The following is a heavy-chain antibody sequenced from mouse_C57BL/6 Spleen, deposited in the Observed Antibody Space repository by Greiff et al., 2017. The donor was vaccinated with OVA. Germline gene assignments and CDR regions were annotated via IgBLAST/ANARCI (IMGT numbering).Heavy chain of an antibody. CDR1: GFSLTSYG. J-gene: IGHJ4*01. CDR3: ARISYAMDY. D-gene: IGHD6-2*01. CDR2: IWSGGST. Sequence: VQGVESGPGLVQPSQSLSITCTVSGFSLTSYGVHWVRQSPGKGLEWLGVIWSGGSTDYNAAVISRLSINKEKSKSQVFFKMNSLQADDTAIYYCARISYAMDYWGQGTSVTVSS. V-gene: IGHV2-2*01.